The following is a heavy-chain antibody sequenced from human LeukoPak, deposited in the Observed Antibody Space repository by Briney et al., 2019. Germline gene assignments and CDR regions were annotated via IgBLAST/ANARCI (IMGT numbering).Heavy chain of an antibody. J-gene: IGHJ4*02. CDR3: ARERVVGATYDY. V-gene: IGHV3-30-3*01. Sequence: PGGSLRLSCAASGFTFSSYAMHWVRQAPGRGLEWVAVISYDGSNKYYADSVKGRFTISRDNSKNTLYLQMNSLRAEDTAVYYCARERVVGATYDYWGQGTLVTVSS. CDR2: ISYDGSNK. D-gene: IGHD1-26*01. CDR1: GFTFSSYA.